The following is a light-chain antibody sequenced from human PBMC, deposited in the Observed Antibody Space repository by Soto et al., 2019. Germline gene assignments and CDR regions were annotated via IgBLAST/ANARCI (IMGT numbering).Light chain of an antibody. CDR2: GAS. J-gene: IGKJ1*01. V-gene: IGKV3-20*01. CDR3: QQYCSSPPT. Sequence: EIVLTQSPGTLSLSPGERATLSCRASQSVSSSYLAWYQQKPGQAPRLLIYGASSRATGIPDRFSGSGSGTDFTLTISILEHEDFAVYYCQQYCSSPPTFGQGTKVEIK. CDR1: QSVSSSY.